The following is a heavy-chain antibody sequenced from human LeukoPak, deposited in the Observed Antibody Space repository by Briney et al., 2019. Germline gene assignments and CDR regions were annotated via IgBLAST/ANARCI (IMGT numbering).Heavy chain of an antibody. D-gene: IGHD2-2*01. Sequence: GRSLRLSCAASGFTFSSYAMHWVRQAPGKGLEWVAVISYDGSNKYYADSVKGRFTISRDNSKNTLYLQMNSLRAEDTAVYYCARGQVGYCSSTSCSYYYYMDVWGKGTTVTVSS. J-gene: IGHJ6*03. V-gene: IGHV3-30-3*01. CDR3: ARGQVGYCSSTSCSYYYYMDV. CDR1: GFTFSSYA. CDR2: ISYDGSNK.